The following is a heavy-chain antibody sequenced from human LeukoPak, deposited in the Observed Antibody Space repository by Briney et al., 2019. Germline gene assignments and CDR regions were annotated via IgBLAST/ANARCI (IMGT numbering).Heavy chain of an antibody. J-gene: IGHJ5*02. CDR3: ARHPFQYPFDH. V-gene: IGHV4-59*08. D-gene: IGHD2/OR15-2a*01. CDR2: IYHSGHT. Sequence: PSETLSLTCTVSGASVSSDYWSWIRQSPGKGLEWIGYIYHSGHTMSNPSLKSRVSLSLDTSNNQVSLKLSSVTAADTAVYYCARHPFQYPFDHWGQGTVVSVSS. CDR1: GASVSSDY.